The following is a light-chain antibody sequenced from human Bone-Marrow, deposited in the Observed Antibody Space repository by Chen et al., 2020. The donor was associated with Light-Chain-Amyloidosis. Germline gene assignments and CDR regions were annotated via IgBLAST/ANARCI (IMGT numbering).Light chain of an antibody. J-gene: IGLJ3*02. V-gene: IGLV2-23*01. Sequence: QSALTPPAPVFGSPGQSITISCTGTSNDVGSYNLGSWYQQHPGKAPKLMIYEGSKRPSGVSNRFSGSKSGNTASLTISGLQAEEEADYYCCSYAGSSTWVFGGGTKLTVL. CDR1: SNDVGSYNL. CDR2: EGS. CDR3: CSYAGSSTWV.